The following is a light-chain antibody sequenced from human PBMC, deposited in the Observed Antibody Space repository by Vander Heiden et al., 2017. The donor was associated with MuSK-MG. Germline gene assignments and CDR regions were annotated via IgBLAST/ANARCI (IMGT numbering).Light chain of an antibody. CDR3: QQSDSSPFP. J-gene: IGKJ3*01. V-gene: IGKV1-39*01. CDR2: SST. CDR1: QSIGAS. Sequence: DIQMTQSPSSLSASVGDRVIITCRTSQSIGASLNWYQQRPGKAPRLLIYSSTNLQSGVPSRFSGSGSGTDFALTISSLQPEDFATYFCQQSDSSPFPFGPGTKVDI.